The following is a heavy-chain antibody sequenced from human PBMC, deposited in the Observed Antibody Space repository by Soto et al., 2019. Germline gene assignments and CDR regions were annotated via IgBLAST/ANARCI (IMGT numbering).Heavy chain of an antibody. CDR3: ATGAYCSGGSCSDYYYYYYGMDL. V-gene: IGHV1-58*01. Sequence: ASVKVSCKTSGFTFRSSAVQWVRQARGQRLEWIGWLVVGTGNTNYAQKFQQRVTISSDRSTNTVSMELSSLTSEDAAVYYCATGAYCSGGSCSDYYYYYYGMDLWGQGTTVTVSS. D-gene: IGHD2-15*01. J-gene: IGHJ6*02. CDR1: GFTFRSSA. CDR2: LVVGTGNT.